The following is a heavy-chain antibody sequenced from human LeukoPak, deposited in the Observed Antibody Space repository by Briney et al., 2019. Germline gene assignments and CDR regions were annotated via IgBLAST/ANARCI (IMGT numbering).Heavy chain of an antibody. CDR1: GYTFTGYH. CDR2: INPNSGDT. D-gene: IGHD2-8*02. Sequence: ASVKVSCKASGYTFTGYHIHWVRQAPGQGPEWMAWINPNSGDTTYAQNFQGNVTMTRDTSVNTSYMDLSSLISDDTAMYFCARQYCTGGTCYFDSWGQGTLVTVSS. V-gene: IGHV1-2*02. J-gene: IGHJ4*02. CDR3: ARQYCTGGTCYFDS.